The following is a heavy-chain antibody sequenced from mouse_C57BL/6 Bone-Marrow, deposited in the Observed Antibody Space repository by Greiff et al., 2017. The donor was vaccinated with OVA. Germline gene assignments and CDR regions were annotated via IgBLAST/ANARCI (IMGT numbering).Heavy chain of an antibody. V-gene: IGHV3-6*01. J-gene: IGHJ2*01. CDR3: ARDHEAFDY. CDR2: ISYDGSN. Sequence: VQLQESGPGLVKPSQSLSLSCSVTGYSITSGYFWNWIRPFPGNQLAWVGYISYDGSNNYNPSLKNRIPITRDTAKNQFFLKLNSVTTEDTATYYCARDHEAFDYWGQGTTLTVSS. CDR1: GYSITSGYF.